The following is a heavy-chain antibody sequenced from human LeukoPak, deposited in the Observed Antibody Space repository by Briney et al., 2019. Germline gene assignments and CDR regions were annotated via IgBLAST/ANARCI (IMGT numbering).Heavy chain of an antibody. CDR2: IYHSGST. CDR1: GGSISSGGYS. CDR3: ARDDREIFYDNSGYYYYYYGMDV. J-gene: IGHJ6*02. Sequence: SETLSLTCAVSGGSISSGGYSWSWIRQPPGKGLEWIGYIYHSGSTYYNPSLKSRVTISVDRSKNQFSLKLSSVTAADTAVYYCARDDREIFYDNSGYYYYYYGMDVWGQGTTVTVSS. V-gene: IGHV4-30-2*01. D-gene: IGHD3-22*01.